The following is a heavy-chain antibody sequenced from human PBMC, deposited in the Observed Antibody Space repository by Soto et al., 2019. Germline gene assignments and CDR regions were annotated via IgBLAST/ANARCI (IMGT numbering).Heavy chain of an antibody. CDR3: ARERAARRYYYYYMDV. J-gene: IGHJ6*03. Sequence: GGSLRLSCAASGFTVSSNYMSWVRQAPGKGLEWVSVIYSGGSTYYADSVKGRFTISRHNSKNTLYLQMNSLRAEDTAVYYCARERAARRYYYYYMDVWGKRTTVTVSS. V-gene: IGHV3-53*04. D-gene: IGHD6-6*01. CDR1: GFTVSSNY. CDR2: IYSGGST.